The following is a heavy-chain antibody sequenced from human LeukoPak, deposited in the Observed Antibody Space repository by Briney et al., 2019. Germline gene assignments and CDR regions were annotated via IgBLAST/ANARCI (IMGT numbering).Heavy chain of an antibody. CDR3: ACGSGIRIDY. V-gene: IGHV3-30*02. D-gene: IGHD3-10*01. CDR1: GFTFSSYG. Sequence: GGSLRLSCAASGFTFSSYGMHWVRQAPGKGLEWVAFIRYDGSNKYYADSVKGRFTISRDNSENTLYLQMNSLRAEDTAVYYCACGSGIRIDYWGQGTLVTVSS. J-gene: IGHJ4*02. CDR2: IRYDGSNK.